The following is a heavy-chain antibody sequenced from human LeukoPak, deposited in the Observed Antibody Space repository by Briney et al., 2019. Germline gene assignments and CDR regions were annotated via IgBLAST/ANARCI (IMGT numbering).Heavy chain of an antibody. CDR2: IYYSGST. CDR1: GGSISSGGYS. J-gene: IGHJ5*02. D-gene: IGHD3-10*01. Sequence: SETLSLTCAVSGGSISSGGYSWSWIRQPPGKGLERIGSIYYSGSTYYNPSLKSRVTISVDTSKNQFSLKLSSVTAADTAVYYCARHLWFGELSNWFDPWGQGTLVTVSS. V-gene: IGHV4-30-2*03. CDR3: ARHLWFGELSNWFDP.